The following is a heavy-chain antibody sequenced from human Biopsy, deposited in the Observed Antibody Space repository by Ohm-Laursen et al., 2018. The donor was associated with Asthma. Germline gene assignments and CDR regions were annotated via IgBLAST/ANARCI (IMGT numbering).Heavy chain of an antibody. CDR3: ARRITIFGVVQKDHGMDA. J-gene: IGHJ6*02. CDR1: GGSMTPTSHS. CDR2: ISYGGKT. V-gene: IGHV4-39*01. D-gene: IGHD3-3*01. Sequence: SDTLSLTCTVSGGSMTPTSHSWDWIRQAPGKGLEWIGYISYGGKTSYNPSLKNRVTISRDKSKNQFSLRLTSVTAADTAVYFCARRITIFGVVQKDHGMDAWGQGTTVIVSS.